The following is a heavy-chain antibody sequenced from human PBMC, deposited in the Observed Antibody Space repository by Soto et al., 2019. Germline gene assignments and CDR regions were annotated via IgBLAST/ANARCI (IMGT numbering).Heavy chain of an antibody. J-gene: IGHJ4*02. CDR2: ISGSADAT. D-gene: IGHD2-2*01. Sequence: EVQLLESGGGLVQTGGSLRLSCAASGFTFSTYAMSWVRQAPGKGLEWVSTISGSADATFYADSVKGRFAIFRDNSRTMFYLQMNSLRAEDTAVYYCAKGGDEYCSTTSCLFHFDYWGPGTLATVSS. V-gene: IGHV3-23*01. CDR3: AKGGDEYCSTTSCLFHFDY. CDR1: GFTFSTYA.